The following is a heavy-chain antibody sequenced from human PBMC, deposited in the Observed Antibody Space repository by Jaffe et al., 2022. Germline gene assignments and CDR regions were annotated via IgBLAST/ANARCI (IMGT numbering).Heavy chain of an antibody. CDR3: ARGDKIDVVVVAATFDYYYYMDV. V-gene: IGHV7-4-1*02. J-gene: IGHJ6*03. D-gene: IGHD2-15*01. CDR1: GYTFTSYA. Sequence: QVQLVQSGSELKKPGASVKVSCKASGYTFTSYAMNWVRQAPGQGLEWMGWINTNTGNPTYAQGFTGRFVFSLDTSVSTAYLQISSLKAEDTAVYYCARGDKIDVVVVAATFDYYYYMDVWGKGTTVTVSS. CDR2: INTNTGNP.